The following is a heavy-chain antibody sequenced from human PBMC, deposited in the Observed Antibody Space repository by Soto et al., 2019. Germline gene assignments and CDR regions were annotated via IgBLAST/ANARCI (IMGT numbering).Heavy chain of an antibody. CDR1: GYSFTSYW. D-gene: IGHD6-6*01. V-gene: IGHV5-51*01. CDR3: ARGRELGSSSIWEGLGYFDY. J-gene: IGHJ4*02. CDR2: IYPGDSDT. Sequence: EVQLVQSGAEVKKPGESLKISCKGSGYSFTSYWIGWVRQMPGKGLEWMGIIYPGDSDTRYSPSFQGQVTISVDKSISTAYLQWSSLKASDTAMYYCARGRELGSSSIWEGLGYFDYWGQGTLVTVSS.